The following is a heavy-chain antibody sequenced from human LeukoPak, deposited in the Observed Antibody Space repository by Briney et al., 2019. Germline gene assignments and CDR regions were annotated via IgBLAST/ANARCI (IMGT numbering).Heavy chain of an antibody. CDR1: GFIFSRYA. Sequence: GRSLRLSCAASGFIFSRYAIHWVRQAPGMRLEWVAVISSDGGNEYYADSVKGRFTISRDNSRNTLFLQMNSLRTEDTAVYYCAREKDGTYWDHWGQGTLAIVSS. CDR3: AREKDGTYWDH. V-gene: IGHV3-30*04. J-gene: IGHJ4*02. CDR2: ISSDGGNE. D-gene: IGHD2-8*02.